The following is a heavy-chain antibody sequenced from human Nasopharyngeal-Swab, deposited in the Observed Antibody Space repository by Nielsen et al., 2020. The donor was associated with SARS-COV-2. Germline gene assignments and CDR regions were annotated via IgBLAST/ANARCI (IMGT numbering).Heavy chain of an antibody. CDR3: AKEERPGSFLVYYYYYYMDV. CDR2: ISYDGSNK. V-gene: IGHV3-30*18. CDR1: GFTFISYG. Sequence: GESLKISCAASGFTFISYGMHWFRQAPGKGLEWVAVISYDGSNKYYADSVKGRFTISRDNSKNTLYLQMNSLRAEDTAVYYCAKEERPGSFLVYYYYYYMDVWGKGTTVTVSS. D-gene: IGHD6-13*01. J-gene: IGHJ6*03.